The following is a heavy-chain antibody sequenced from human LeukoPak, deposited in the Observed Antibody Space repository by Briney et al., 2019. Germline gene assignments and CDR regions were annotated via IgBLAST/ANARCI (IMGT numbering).Heavy chain of an antibody. CDR1: GFTVSSNY. D-gene: IGHD3-9*01. V-gene: IGHV3-74*01. CDR2: INTDGSST. J-gene: IGHJ6*02. CDR3: ARDRQTGYSSLDV. Sequence: PGGSLRLSCAASGFTVSSNYMSWVRQAPGKGLVWVSRINTDGSSTSYADSVKGRFTISRDNAKNTLYLQMNSLRAEDTAVYYCARDRQTGYSSLDVWGQGTTVTVSS.